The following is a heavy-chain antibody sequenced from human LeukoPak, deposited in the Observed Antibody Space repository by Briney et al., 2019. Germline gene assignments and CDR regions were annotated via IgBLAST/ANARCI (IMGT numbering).Heavy chain of an antibody. CDR3: VKDRRSLRYFDWLLSSGYFQH. J-gene: IGHJ1*01. CDR1: GFTVSRYW. Sequence: GGSLRLSCAASGFTVSRYWMHWVRQAPGKGLVWVARINVEGNYIDYAESVKGRFTISRDNSKNTLYLQMSSLRAEDTAVYYCVKDRRSLRYFDWLLSSGYFQHWGQGTLVTVSS. V-gene: IGHV3-74*01. CDR2: INVEGNYI. D-gene: IGHD3-9*01.